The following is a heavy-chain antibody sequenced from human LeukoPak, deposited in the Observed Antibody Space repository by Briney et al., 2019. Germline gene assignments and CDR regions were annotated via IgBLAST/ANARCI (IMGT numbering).Heavy chain of an antibody. V-gene: IGHV4-30-2*06. CDR1: GDSINSGDYY. Sequence: SQTLSLTCSVSGDSINSGDYYWNWIRQSPGKGLEWIGYIHPSGSTYYNPSLKSRVSISIDRSRNQFSLKLNSVTAADTAVFYCARVDAWELNFDYWGQGTLVTVSS. CDR2: IHPSGST. J-gene: IGHJ4*02. CDR3: ARVDAWELNFDY. D-gene: IGHD1-26*01.